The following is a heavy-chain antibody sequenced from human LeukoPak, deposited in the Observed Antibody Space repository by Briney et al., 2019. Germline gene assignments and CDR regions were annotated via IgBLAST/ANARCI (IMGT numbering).Heavy chain of an antibody. D-gene: IGHD6-13*01. Sequence: GGSLRLSCTASGFTFGDYAMSWVRQAPGKGREWVGFIRSKTYGGTTEYAASVKGRFTISRDDSKSIAYLQMNSLKTEDTAVYYCTRASSSTWSYYYYYMDVWGKGTTVTISS. CDR1: GFTFGDYA. CDR3: TRASSSTWSYYYYYMDV. J-gene: IGHJ6*03. CDR2: IRSKTYGGTT. V-gene: IGHV3-49*04.